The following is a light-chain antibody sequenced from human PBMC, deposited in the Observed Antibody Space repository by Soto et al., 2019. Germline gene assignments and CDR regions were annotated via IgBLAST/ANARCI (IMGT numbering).Light chain of an antibody. V-gene: IGLV2-14*01. CDR3: SSYISPSTFYV. CDR1: SSDVGGYNY. CDR2: EVI. Sequence: QSALTQPASVSGSPGQSITISCTGTSSDVGGYNYVSWYQQHPGRAPKLMIYEVINRPSGVSSRFSGSKSGNTASLTISGLQADDEAHYYCSSYISPSTFYVFGSGTKVTVL. J-gene: IGLJ1*01.